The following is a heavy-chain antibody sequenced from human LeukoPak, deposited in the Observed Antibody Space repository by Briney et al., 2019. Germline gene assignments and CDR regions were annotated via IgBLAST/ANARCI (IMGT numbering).Heavy chain of an antibody. J-gene: IGHJ4*02. CDR3: ARAYYDFWSGYYKDPYYFDY. CDR1: GGSISSYY. D-gene: IGHD3-3*01. V-gene: IGHV4-59*01. CDR2: IYYSGGT. Sequence: SETLSLTCTVSGGSISSYYWSWIRQPPGKGLEWIGYIYYSGGTNYNPSLKSRVTISVDTSKNQFSLKLSSVTAADTAVYYCARAYYDFWSGYYKDPYYFDYWGRGTLVTVSS.